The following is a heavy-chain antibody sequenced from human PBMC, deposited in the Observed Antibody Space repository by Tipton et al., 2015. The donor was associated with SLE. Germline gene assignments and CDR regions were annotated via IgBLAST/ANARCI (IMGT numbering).Heavy chain of an antibody. Sequence: TLSLTCTVSGGSINIYYWSWVRQSPGEGLEWIGYIFHSGSTNSNPSLKSRVAMSLGTSKNQFSLRLSSVSTADTAVYYCARGSDYYGYFEYWGQGVLVTVSS. D-gene: IGHD3-16*01. CDR2: IFHSGST. V-gene: IGHV4-59*12. CDR1: GGSINIYY. CDR3: ARGSDYYGYFEY. J-gene: IGHJ4*02.